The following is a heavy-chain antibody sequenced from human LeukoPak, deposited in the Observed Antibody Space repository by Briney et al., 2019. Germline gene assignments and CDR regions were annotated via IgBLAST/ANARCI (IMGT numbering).Heavy chain of an antibody. CDR2: IYYSGSA. CDR3: ARAGPYCSSTSCYSRASYYYYGMDV. CDR1: GGSISSYY. V-gene: IGHV4-59*01. Sequence: PSETLSLTCTVSGGSISSYYWSWIRQPPGKGLEWIGYIYYSGSANYNPSLKSRVTISVDTSKNQFSLKLSSVTAADTAVYYCARAGPYCSSTSCYSRASYYYYGMDVWGQGTTVTVSS. D-gene: IGHD2-2*01. J-gene: IGHJ6*02.